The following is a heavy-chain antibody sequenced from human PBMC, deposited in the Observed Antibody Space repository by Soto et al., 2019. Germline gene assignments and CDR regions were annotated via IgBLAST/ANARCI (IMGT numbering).Heavy chain of an antibody. CDR3: AKDKVKYYDSSGYGFDY. D-gene: IGHD3-22*01. CDR2: ISGSGGGT. CDR1: GFTFSSYA. V-gene: IGHV3-23*01. J-gene: IGHJ4*02. Sequence: GGSLRLSCAASGFTFSSYAMSWVRQAPGKGLEWVSAISGSGGGTYYADSVKGRFTISRDNSKNTLYLQMNSLRAEDTAVYYCAKDKVKYYDSSGYGFDYWGQGTLVTVSS.